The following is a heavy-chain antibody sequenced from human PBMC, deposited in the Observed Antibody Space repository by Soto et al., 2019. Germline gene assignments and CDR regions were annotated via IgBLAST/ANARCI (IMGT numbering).Heavy chain of an antibody. V-gene: IGHV3-11*01. J-gene: IGHJ4*02. Sequence: QVQLVESGGGLVQTSGSLRIACVASGFTFSDYYMSWVRQAPGKGLEWVSYISSSGNTIYYADSVKGRFTISRDNAKNSVYLQMNSLRAEDTALYFCAKMSSENYYDPVFSWVQGTLVTVSS. CDR3: AKMSSENYYDPVFS. CDR1: GFTFSDYY. D-gene: IGHD3-22*01. CDR2: ISSSGNTI.